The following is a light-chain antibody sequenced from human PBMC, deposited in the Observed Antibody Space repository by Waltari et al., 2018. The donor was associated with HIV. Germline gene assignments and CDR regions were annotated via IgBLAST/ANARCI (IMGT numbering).Light chain of an antibody. CDR3: QQYGLSPIT. Sequence: EIVLTQSPGTLSLSPGERGTLSCRASESVTTSHLAWYQQKPGQAPRLLIYRISNRATGIPDRFSGSGSGADFSLSISRLEPEDSAVYYCQQYGLSPITFGQGTRLEIK. V-gene: IGKV3-20*01. CDR1: ESVTTSH. J-gene: IGKJ5*01. CDR2: RIS.